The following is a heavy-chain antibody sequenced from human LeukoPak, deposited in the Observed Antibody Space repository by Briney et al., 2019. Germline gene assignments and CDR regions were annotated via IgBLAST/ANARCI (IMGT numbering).Heavy chain of an antibody. Sequence: SETLSLTCTVSGGSISSYYWSWTRQPAGKGLEWIGRIYTSGSTNYNPSLKSRVTMSVDTSKTQFSLKLSSVTAADTAVYYCARVPPVSRSGDWFDPWGQGTLVTVSS. J-gene: IGHJ5*02. CDR1: GGSISSYY. V-gene: IGHV4-4*07. CDR3: ARVPPVSRSGDWFDP. D-gene: IGHD3-10*01. CDR2: IYTSGST.